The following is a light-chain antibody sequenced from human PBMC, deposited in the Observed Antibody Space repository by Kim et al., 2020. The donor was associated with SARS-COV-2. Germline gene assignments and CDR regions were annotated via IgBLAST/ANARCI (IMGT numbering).Light chain of an antibody. V-gene: IGKV3-11*01. J-gene: IGKJ4*01. Sequence: ESAPLSCSASHNVDINLAWYQQTPGQPPRLLIYDAAIRAAGIPDRFSGSGSGTDFTLTIGSLAPEDFAVYYCQQRGTWPPALTFGGGTKLEI. CDR3: QQRGTWPPALT. CDR2: DAA. CDR1: HNVDIN.